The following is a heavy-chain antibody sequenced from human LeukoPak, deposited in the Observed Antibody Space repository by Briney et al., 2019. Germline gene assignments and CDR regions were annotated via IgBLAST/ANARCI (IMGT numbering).Heavy chain of an antibody. CDR2: INSDGSST. CDR1: GFTFSSYW. Sequence: QPGGSLRLSCAASGFTFSSYWMRWVRQAPGKGLVWVSRINSDGSSTSYADSVKGRFTISRDNAKNTLYLQMNSLRAEDTAVYYCARRSAAKDAFDIWGQGTMVTVSS. CDR3: ARRSAAKDAFDI. J-gene: IGHJ3*02. D-gene: IGHD6-25*01. V-gene: IGHV3-74*01.